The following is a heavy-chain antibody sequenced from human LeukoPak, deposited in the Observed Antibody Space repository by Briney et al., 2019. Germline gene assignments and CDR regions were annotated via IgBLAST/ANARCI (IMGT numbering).Heavy chain of an antibody. V-gene: IGHV4-59*01. D-gene: IGHD5-12*01. CDR3: ARGGGYASPIGY. Sequence: SETLSLTSTLSGGSISIYYWSWIRQPPRKGLEWIGYIYHSGSTNYNPSLKSRVTISVDTSKNQFSLKLSSVTAADTAVYYCARGGGYASPIGYWGQGALVTVSS. CDR1: GGSISIYY. J-gene: IGHJ4*02. CDR2: IYHSGST.